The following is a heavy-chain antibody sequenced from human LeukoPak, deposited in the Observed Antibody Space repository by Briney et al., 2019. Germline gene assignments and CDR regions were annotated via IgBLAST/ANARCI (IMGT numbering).Heavy chain of an antibody. Sequence: PGGSLRLSCAASGFTFGDYYMSWFRQAPGKGLEWLSYIGSRGRNIYYADSVKGRFTISRDNAKNSVYLQMNSLRAEDTAVYYCARDPSIAVAGSGDYWGQGTLVTVSS. D-gene: IGHD6-19*01. CDR3: ARDPSIAVAGSGDY. V-gene: IGHV3-11*01. CDR2: IGSRGRNI. J-gene: IGHJ4*02. CDR1: GFTFGDYY.